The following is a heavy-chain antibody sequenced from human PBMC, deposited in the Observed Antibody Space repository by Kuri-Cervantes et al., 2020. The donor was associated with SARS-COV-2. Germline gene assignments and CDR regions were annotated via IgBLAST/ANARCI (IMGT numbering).Heavy chain of an antibody. J-gene: IGHJ4*02. CDR2: IKQDGSEE. V-gene: IGHV3-7*01. CDR1: GFIFSNYW. CDR3: ARTHDSSGYYYVGRRGQFDY. D-gene: IGHD3-22*01. Sequence: GESLKISCAASGFIFSNYWMTWVRQAPGKGLEWVANIKQDGSEEYYVDSLKGRFTISRDNAKNSLYLQMNSLRAEDTAVYYCARTHDSSGYYYVGRRGQFDYWGQGTLVTVSS.